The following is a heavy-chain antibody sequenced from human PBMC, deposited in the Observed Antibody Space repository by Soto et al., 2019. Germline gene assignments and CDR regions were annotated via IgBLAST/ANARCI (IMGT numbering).Heavy chain of an antibody. D-gene: IGHD6-19*01. Sequence: QDQLVQSGVEVKKPGASVKVSCKASGYSFTNYGITWVRQAPGQGFEWMGWISAYNGNTNYAQKLKGRVTMTTDASTSTAYLELRSLRSDDTAVYYCARDRGVAPPVAGNTHYYYYMDVWGKGTTVTVSS. J-gene: IGHJ6*03. CDR3: ARDRGVAPPVAGNTHYYYYMDV. V-gene: IGHV1-18*01. CDR2: ISAYNGNT. CDR1: GYSFTNYG.